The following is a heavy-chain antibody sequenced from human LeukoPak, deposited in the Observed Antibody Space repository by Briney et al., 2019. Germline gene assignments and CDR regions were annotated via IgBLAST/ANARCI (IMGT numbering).Heavy chain of an antibody. D-gene: IGHD3-3*01. CDR3: ARIILYFDFWRGSYFDY. CDR2: IIPIFGTA. V-gene: IGHV1-69*05. Sequence: GASVKVSCKASGGTFSSYAISWVRQAPGQGLEWMGRIIPIFGTANYAQKFQGRVTSTTDESTSTAYMELSSPRSADTAVHYSARIILYFDFWRGSYFDYWGQGTLVTVSS. CDR1: GGTFSSYA. J-gene: IGHJ4*02.